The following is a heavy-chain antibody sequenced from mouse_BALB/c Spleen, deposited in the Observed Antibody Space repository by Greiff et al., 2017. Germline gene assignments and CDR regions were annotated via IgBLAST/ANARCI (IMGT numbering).Heavy chain of an antibody. V-gene: IGHV5-6*01. CDR3: ARLRYYAMDY. CDR1: GFTFSSYG. Sequence: EVKLMESGGDLVKPGGSLKLSCAASGFTFSSYGMSWVRQTPDKRLEWVATISSGGSYTYYPDSVKGRFTISRDNAKNTLYLQMSSLKSEDTAMYASARLRYYAMDYWGQGTSVTVSS. J-gene: IGHJ4*01. CDR2: ISSGGSYT.